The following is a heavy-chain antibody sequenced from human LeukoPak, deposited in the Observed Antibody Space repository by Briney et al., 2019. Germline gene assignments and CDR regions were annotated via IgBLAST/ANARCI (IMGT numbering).Heavy chain of an antibody. Sequence: GASVKVSCKASGYTFTSYDINWVRQATGQGLEWMGWMNPNSGNTGYAQKFQGRVTMTRNTSISTAYMELSSLRSEDTAVYYCARVSAGYCSSTSCYDYWGQGTLVTVSS. V-gene: IGHV1-8*01. J-gene: IGHJ4*02. CDR2: MNPNSGNT. CDR3: ARVSAGYCSSTSCYDY. D-gene: IGHD2-2*01. CDR1: GYTFTSYD.